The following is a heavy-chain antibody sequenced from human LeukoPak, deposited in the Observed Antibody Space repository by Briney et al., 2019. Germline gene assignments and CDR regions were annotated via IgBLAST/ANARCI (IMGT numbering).Heavy chain of an antibody. D-gene: IGHD6-13*01. J-gene: IGHJ4*02. CDR2: TNPNSGGT. V-gene: IGHV1-2*02. Sequence: ASVKVSCKASGYTFTGYYMHWVRQAPGQGLEWMGWTNPNSGGTNYAQKFQGRVTMTSDTSISTAYMELSRLRSDDTAVYYCAREGSRSRGIAAAGRPVDYWGQGTLVTVSS. CDR3: AREGSRSRGIAAAGRPVDY. CDR1: GYTFTGYY.